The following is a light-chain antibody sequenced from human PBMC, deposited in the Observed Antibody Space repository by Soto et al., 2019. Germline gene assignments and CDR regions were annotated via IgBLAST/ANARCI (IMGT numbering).Light chain of an antibody. CDR2: GIS. CDR3: QQYGSSYA. J-gene: IGKJ2*01. CDR1: QSVTSNY. V-gene: IGKV3-20*01. Sequence: EIVLTQSPDTLALSPGERATLSCRASQSVTSNYLAWYQQKPGQAPRLLIFGISSRATGIPDRFSGSGSGTDFTLTIARVEPEDFAVYSCQQYGSSYAFGQGTKLEIK.